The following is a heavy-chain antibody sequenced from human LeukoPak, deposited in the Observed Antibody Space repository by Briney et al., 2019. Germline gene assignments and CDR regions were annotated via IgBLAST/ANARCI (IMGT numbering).Heavy chain of an antibody. D-gene: IGHD6-13*01. V-gene: IGHV4-4*02. Sequence: TSETLSLTCTASGGSISSSNWWSWVRQPPGKGLEWIGEIYHSGSTNYNPSLKSRVTISVDKSKNQFSLKLSSVTAADTAVYYCARVRSSSWYEKYYFDYWGQGTLVTVSS. CDR2: IYHSGST. J-gene: IGHJ4*02. CDR3: ARVRSSSWYEKYYFDY. CDR1: GGSISSSNW.